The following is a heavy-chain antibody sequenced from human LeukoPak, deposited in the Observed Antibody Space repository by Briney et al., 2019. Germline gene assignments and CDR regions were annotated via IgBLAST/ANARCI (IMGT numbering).Heavy chain of an antibody. CDR2: VNSDGSSV. V-gene: IGHV3-74*01. CDR3: ARDYNWGSDAFDI. CDR1: GFTFRSYW. J-gene: IGHJ3*02. D-gene: IGHD5-24*01. Sequence: HPGGSLRLSCAASGFTFRSYWMHWVRQAPGKGLVWVSRVNSDGSSVDYADSVKGRFTISRDNAKNTLYLQMNSLRADDTAVYYCARDYNWGSDAFDIWGHGTMVTVSS.